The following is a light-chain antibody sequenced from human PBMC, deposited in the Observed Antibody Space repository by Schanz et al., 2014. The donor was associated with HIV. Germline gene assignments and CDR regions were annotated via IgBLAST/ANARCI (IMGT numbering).Light chain of an antibody. Sequence: NFMLTQPHSVSESPGKTITISCTRSSGSIVSNYVQWYQQRPGSAPTTVIYEDYQRPSGVPDRFSGSIDSSSNSASLTISGLKTEDEADYYCQSSDDINPGVFGGGTKLTVL. J-gene: IGLJ3*02. V-gene: IGLV6-57*04. CDR3: QSSDDINPGV. CDR1: SGSIVSNY. CDR2: EDY.